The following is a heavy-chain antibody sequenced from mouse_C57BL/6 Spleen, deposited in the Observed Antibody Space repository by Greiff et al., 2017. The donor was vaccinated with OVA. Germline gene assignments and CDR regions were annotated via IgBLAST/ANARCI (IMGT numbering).Heavy chain of an antibody. V-gene: IGHV5-16*01. CDR3: ARPSNLYWYFDV. CDR2: INYDGSST. D-gene: IGHD2-5*01. Sequence: LVESEGGLVQPGSSMKLSCTASGFTFSDYYMAWVRQVPEKGLEWVANINYDGSSTYYLDSLKSRFIISRDNAKNILYLQMSSLKSEDTATYYCARPSNLYWYFDVWGTGTTVTVSS. CDR1: GFTFSDYY. J-gene: IGHJ1*03.